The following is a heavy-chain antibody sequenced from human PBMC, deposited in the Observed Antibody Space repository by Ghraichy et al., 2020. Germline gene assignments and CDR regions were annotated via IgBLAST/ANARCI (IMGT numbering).Heavy chain of an antibody. D-gene: IGHD3-22*01. CDR3: ALQGDSSIRGRYYYYGMDV. V-gene: IGHV2-5*01. CDR1: GFSLSTSGVG. J-gene: IGHJ6*02. CDR2: IYWNDDK. Sequence: SGHTLVKPTQTLTLTCTFSGFSLSTSGVGVGWIRQPPGKALEWLALIYWNDDKRYSPSLKSRLTITKDTSKNQVVLTMTNMDPVDTATYYCALQGDSSIRGRYYYYGMDVWGQGTTVTVSS.